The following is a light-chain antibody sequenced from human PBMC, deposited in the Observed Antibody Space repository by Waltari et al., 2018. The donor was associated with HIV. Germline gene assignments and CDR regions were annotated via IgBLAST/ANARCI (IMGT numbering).Light chain of an antibody. CDR3: QQNYSTLWT. J-gene: IGKJ1*01. CDR1: QSISTY. CDR2: NGN. Sequence: DIQMTQSPSSLSASVGDRVTISCRASQSISTYLNWYQQKPGRAPKLLIYNGNILQGGVPSRFRGSGSGTDLTLSISSLQPEDYGTYYCQQNYSTLWTFGPGTKV. V-gene: IGKV1-39*01.